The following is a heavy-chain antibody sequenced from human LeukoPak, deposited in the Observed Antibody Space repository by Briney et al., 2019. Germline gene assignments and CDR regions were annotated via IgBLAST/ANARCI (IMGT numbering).Heavy chain of an antibody. CDR3: AREGTDSYGYYFDY. Sequence: PSETLSLTCTVSGGSMSSGSYYWSWIRQPPGKGLERIGYIYYSGSTNYNPSLKSRVTISVDTSKNQFSLKLSSVTAADTAVYYCAREGTDSYGYYFDYWGQGTLVTVSS. J-gene: IGHJ4*02. CDR2: IYYSGST. D-gene: IGHD5-18*01. V-gene: IGHV4-61*01. CDR1: GGSMSSGSYY.